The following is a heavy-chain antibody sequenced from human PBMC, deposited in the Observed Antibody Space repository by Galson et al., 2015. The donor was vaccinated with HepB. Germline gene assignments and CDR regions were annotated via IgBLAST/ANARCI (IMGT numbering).Heavy chain of an antibody. D-gene: IGHD3-22*01. CDR2: IRSKSYGGTT. CDR1: VFTFGDYA. CDR3: TRDQDYFDSRAYYFFDY. J-gene: IGHJ4*02. Sequence: SLRLSCAASVFTFGDYAMNWFRQAPGKGLEWVGFIRSKSYGGTTQYVASVKGRFTISRDDSKSIAYLQMNSLKTEDTAVYYCTRDQDYFDSRAYYFFDYWGQGTLVTVSS. V-gene: IGHV3-49*03.